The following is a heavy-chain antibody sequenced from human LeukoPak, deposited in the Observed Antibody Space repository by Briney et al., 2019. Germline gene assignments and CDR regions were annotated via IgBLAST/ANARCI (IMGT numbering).Heavy chain of an antibody. D-gene: IGHD3-22*01. CDR3: ARGDYYDSSGYSWYYYYMDV. CDR2: INSDGSST. CDR1: GFTFSSYW. V-gene: IGHV3-74*01. J-gene: IGHJ6*03. Sequence: GGSLRLSCAASGFTFSSYWMHWVRQAPGKGLVWVSRINSDGSSTSYADSVKGRFTISRDNAKNTLYLQMNSLRAEDTAVYYCARGDYYDSSGYSWYYYYMDVWGKGTTVTVSS.